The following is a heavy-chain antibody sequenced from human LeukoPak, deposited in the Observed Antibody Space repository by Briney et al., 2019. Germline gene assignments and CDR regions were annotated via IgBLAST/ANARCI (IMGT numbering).Heavy chain of an antibody. D-gene: IGHD3-3*01. J-gene: IGHJ6*03. Sequence: ASVKVSCKASGYTFTGYYMHWVRQAPGQGLEWMGRINPNSGGTNYAQKFQGRVTMTRDTSISTAYMELSRLRSDDTAVYYCARDYRRITIFGVVISDYYYMDVWGKGTTVTVSS. CDR1: GYTFTGYY. CDR2: INPNSGGT. V-gene: IGHV1-2*06. CDR3: ARDYRRITIFGVVISDYYYMDV.